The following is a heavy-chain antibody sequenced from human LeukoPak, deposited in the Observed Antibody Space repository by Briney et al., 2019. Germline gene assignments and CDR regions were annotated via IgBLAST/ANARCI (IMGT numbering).Heavy chain of an antibody. J-gene: IGHJ3*02. Sequence: GGSLRLSCVASGFTFSSYEMNWVRQAPGKGLEWLSYIGSSDSTTHYADSVKGRFTISRDNAKNSLYLQMNSLRSDDTAVYYCAREDYDILTGRPDAFDIWGQGTMVTVSS. CDR2: IGSSDSTT. CDR3: AREDYDILTGRPDAFDI. CDR1: GFTFSSYE. V-gene: IGHV3-48*03. D-gene: IGHD3-9*01.